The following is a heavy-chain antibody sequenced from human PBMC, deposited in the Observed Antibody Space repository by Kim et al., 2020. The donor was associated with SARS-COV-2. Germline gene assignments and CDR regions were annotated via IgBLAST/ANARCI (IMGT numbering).Heavy chain of an antibody. V-gene: IGHV1-69*13. J-gene: IGHJ4*02. CDR1: GGTFSSYA. Sequence: SVKVSCKPSGGTFSSYAISWVRQAPGQGLEWMGGIIPIFGTANYAQKFQGRVTITADESTSTAYMELSSLRSEDTAVYYCQLGTFGWGRTKPSEIDYWGQGTLVTVSS. D-gene: IGHD3-16*01. CDR3: QLGTFGWGRTKPSEIDY. CDR2: IIPIFGTA.